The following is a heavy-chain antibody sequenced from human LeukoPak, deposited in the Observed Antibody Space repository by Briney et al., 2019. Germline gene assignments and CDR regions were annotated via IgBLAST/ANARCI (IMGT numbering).Heavy chain of an antibody. CDR1: GFTLSSYG. V-gene: IGHV3-30*02. CDR3: AKDLWDGPQGDY. J-gene: IGHJ4*02. D-gene: IGHD3-16*01. Sequence: SGGSLRLSCAVSGFTLSSYGMHWVRPAARKGREWVGFIRYDGSNKYYADSVKSRFTISRDNSKNTLCLKMNSPRAEDTAVYYCAKDLWDGPQGDYWGQGTLVTVSS. CDR2: IRYDGSNK.